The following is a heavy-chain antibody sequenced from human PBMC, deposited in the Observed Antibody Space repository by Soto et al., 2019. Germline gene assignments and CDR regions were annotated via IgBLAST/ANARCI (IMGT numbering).Heavy chain of an antibody. Sequence: QVQLVQSGAEVKKPGSSVKVSCKAPGGTFSSYTISWVRQAPGQGLEWMGRIIPILGIANYAQKFQGRVTITADKSTSTAYMELSSLRSEDTAVYYCARDGGGYCTNGVCSSFDYWGQGTLVTVSS. J-gene: IGHJ4*02. CDR2: IIPILGIA. CDR1: GGTFSSYT. D-gene: IGHD2-8*01. V-gene: IGHV1-69*08. CDR3: ARDGGGYCTNGVCSSFDY.